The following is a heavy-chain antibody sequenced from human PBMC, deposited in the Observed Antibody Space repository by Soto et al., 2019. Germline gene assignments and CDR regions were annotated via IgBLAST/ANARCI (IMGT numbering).Heavy chain of an antibody. J-gene: IGHJ6*02. Sequence: PGGSLRLSCAASGFTFSSYSMNWVRQAPGKGLEWVSYISSSSSTIYYADSVKGQFTISRDNAKNSLYLQMNSLRDEDTAVYYCARDGPGWLPYYYYYGMDVWGQGTTVTVSS. CDR2: ISSSSSTI. CDR3: ARDGPGWLPYYYYYGMDV. V-gene: IGHV3-48*02. D-gene: IGHD5-12*01. CDR1: GFTFSSYS.